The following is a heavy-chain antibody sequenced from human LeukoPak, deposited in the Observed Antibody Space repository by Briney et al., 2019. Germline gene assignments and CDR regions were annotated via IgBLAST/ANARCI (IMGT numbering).Heavy chain of an antibody. J-gene: IGHJ5*02. D-gene: IGHD6-19*01. CDR1: GFTVSSNY. CDR2: IYSSGST. V-gene: IGHV3-66*01. CDR3: ARDSSGWFDP. Sequence: GGSLRLSCAASGFTVSSNYMSWVRQAPGKGLEWVSVIYSSGSTYYADSVKGRFTISRDNSKNTLYLQMNSLRAEDTAVYYCARDSSGWFDPWGQGTLVTVSS.